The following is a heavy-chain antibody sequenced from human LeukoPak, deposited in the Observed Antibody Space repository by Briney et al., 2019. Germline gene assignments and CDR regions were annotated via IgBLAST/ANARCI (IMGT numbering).Heavy chain of an antibody. V-gene: IGHV4-39*07. CDR1: GGSISSSSYY. Sequence: MPSETLSLTCTVSGGSISSSSYYWGWIRQPPGKGLEWIGSIYYSGSTYYNPSLKSRVTISVDTSKNQFSLKLSSVTAADTAVYYCARDDSGSFGAFDIWGQGTMVTVSS. J-gene: IGHJ3*02. CDR2: IYYSGST. CDR3: ARDDSGSFGAFDI. D-gene: IGHD1-26*01.